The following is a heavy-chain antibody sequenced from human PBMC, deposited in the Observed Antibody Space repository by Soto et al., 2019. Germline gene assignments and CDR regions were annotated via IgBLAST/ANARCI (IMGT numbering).Heavy chain of an antibody. CDR3: ARSPVAHRLKRGFEI. J-gene: IGHJ3*02. CDR2: IYPRDSET. CDR1: GYSFTSYW. Sequence: RGESLKISCKGSGYSFTSYWIGWVRQMPGKGLEWMAVIYPRDSETRYSQSFQCHVSVSADTSLFTAYLQWTSLRASDTAMYYCARSPVAHRLKRGFEIWGRGSMVT. V-gene: IGHV5-51*01. D-gene: IGHD2-15*01.